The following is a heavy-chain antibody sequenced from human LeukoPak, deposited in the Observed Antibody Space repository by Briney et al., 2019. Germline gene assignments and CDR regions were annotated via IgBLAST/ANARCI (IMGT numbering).Heavy chain of an antibody. CDR3: ARDGYGAAAGSFDY. CDR2: IYYSGST. Sequence: SQTLSVTCTVSGGSISSGGYYWSWIRQHPGKGLEWIGYIYYSGSTYYNPSLKSRVTISVDTSKNQFSLKLSSVTAADTAVYYCARDGYGAAAGSFDYWGQGTLVTVSS. J-gene: IGHJ4*02. V-gene: IGHV4-31*03. D-gene: IGHD6-13*01. CDR1: GGSISSGGYY.